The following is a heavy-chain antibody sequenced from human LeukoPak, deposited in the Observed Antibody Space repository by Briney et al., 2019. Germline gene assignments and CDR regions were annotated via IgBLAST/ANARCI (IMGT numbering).Heavy chain of an antibody. V-gene: IGHV3-66*02. Sequence: GGSLRLSCAASGFTVSSNYMSWVRQAPGKGLEWVSVIYSGGSTYYADSVKGRFTISRDNSKNTLYLQMNSLRADDTAVYYCAGQWLVLDYYYGMDVWGQGTTVTVSS. CDR3: AGQWLVLDYYYGMDV. CDR2: IYSGGST. J-gene: IGHJ6*02. CDR1: GFTVSSNY. D-gene: IGHD6-19*01.